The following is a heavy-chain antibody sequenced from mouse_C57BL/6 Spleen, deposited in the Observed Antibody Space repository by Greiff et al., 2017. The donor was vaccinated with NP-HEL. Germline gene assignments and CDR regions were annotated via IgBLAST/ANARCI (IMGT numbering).Heavy chain of an antibody. J-gene: IGHJ4*01. Sequence: QVQLQQPGAELVKPGASVKLSCKASGYTFTSYWMHWVKQRPGQGLEWIGMIHPNSGSTNYNEKFKSKATLTVAKSSSTAYMQLSSLTSEDSAVYYGARKKDNYVDYYAMDYWGQGTSVTVSS. V-gene: IGHV1-64*01. CDR2: IHPNSGST. CDR3: ARKKDNYVDYYAMDY. D-gene: IGHD1-3*01. CDR1: GYTFTSYW.